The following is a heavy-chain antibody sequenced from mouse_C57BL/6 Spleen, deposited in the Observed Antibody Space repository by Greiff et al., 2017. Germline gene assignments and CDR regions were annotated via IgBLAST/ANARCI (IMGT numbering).Heavy chain of an antibody. CDR2: IYPSDSET. D-gene: IGHD2-3*01. CDR3: ARSGGYYYFDY. J-gene: IGHJ2*01. Sequence: VQLQQPGAELLRPGSSVKLSCKPSGYPFPSYWMAWVKQSPGQGLEWIGNIYPSDSETPYNQKFKDKATLTVDKSSSTAYMQRSSLTSEDSAVYYCARSGGYYYFDYWGQGTTRTVSS. V-gene: IGHV1-61*01. CDR1: GYPFPSYW.